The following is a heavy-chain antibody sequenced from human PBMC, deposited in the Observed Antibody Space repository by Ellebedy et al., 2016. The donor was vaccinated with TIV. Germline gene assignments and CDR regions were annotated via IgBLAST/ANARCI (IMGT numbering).Heavy chain of an antibody. CDR2: IVGSGA. Sequence: LSLTCAASGFTFSPYAMAWVRQAPGKGLEWVLGIVGSGAEKYADSVKGRFTISRDNSKRTVDLQMRSVRAEDTAVYYCAKGRGGGSDSSAPRYYFDYWGLGTLVTVSS. J-gene: IGHJ4*02. CDR3: AKGRGGGSDSSAPRYYFDY. V-gene: IGHV3-23*01. D-gene: IGHD3-22*01. CDR1: GFTFSPYA.